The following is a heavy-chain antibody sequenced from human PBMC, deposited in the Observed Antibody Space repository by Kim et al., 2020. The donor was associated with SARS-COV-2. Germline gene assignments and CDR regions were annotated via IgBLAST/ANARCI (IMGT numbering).Heavy chain of an antibody. Sequence: GSTYYNPSLKSRVTISVDTSKNQFSLKLSSVTAADTAVYYCARLLRHLDYWGQGTLVTVSS. CDR3: ARLLRHLDY. D-gene: IGHD3-3*01. V-gene: IGHV4-39*01. J-gene: IGHJ4*02. CDR2: GST.